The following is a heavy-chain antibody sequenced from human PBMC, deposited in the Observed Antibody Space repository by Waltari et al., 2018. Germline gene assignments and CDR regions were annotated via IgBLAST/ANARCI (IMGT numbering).Heavy chain of an antibody. Sequence: QVQLQQWGAGLLKPSETLSLTCAVYGGSFSGYYWSWIRQPPGKGLEWIGEINHSGSTNYNPSLKSRVTISVDTSKNQFSLKLSAGTAADTAVYYCARNVDTAMVVYFDYWGQGTLVTVSS. V-gene: IGHV4-34*01. CDR1: GGSFSGYY. CDR3: ARNVDTAMVVYFDY. J-gene: IGHJ4*02. D-gene: IGHD5-18*01. CDR2: INHSGST.